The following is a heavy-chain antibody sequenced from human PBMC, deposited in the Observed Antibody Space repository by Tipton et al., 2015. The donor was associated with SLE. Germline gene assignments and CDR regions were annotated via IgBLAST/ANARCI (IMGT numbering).Heavy chain of an antibody. J-gene: IGHJ3*02. CDR3: ARHARNGFNFDI. V-gene: IGHV3-7*01. Sequence: SLRLSCAASGFTFSNYWVTWVRRTPGKGLEWVASINQDGSEKSYVDSVKGRFTISRDNSKNTLYLQMNSLRGEDTAVFYCARHARNGFNFDIWGQGTMVTVSS. CDR2: INQDGSEK. D-gene: IGHD3-3*01. CDR1: GFTFSNYW.